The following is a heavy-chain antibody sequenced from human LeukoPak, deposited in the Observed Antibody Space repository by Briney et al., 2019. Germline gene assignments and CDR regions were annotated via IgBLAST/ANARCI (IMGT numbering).Heavy chain of an antibody. Sequence: GGSLRLSCAASGFTFSSCAMSWVRQAPGKELEWVSAISGSGGSTYYADSVKGRFTISRDNSKNTLYLQMNSLRAEDTAVYYCATSGGYSSSPWYYYYGMDVWGQGTTVTVSS. CDR3: ATSGGYSSSPWYYYYGMDV. V-gene: IGHV3-23*01. CDR2: ISGSGGST. J-gene: IGHJ6*02. D-gene: IGHD6-6*01. CDR1: GFTFSSCA.